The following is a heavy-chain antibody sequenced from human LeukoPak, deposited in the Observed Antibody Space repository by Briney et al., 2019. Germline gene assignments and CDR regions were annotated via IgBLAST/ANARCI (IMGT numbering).Heavy chain of an antibody. V-gene: IGHV4-34*01. CDR3: ARGGKCSGGSCYSRRGHDWYFDL. D-gene: IGHD2-15*01. J-gene: IGHJ2*01. CDR1: GFTFTNYA. CDR2: INHSGST. Sequence: GSLRLSCVASGFTFTNYAMSWIRQPPGKGLEWIGEINHSGSTNYNPSLKSRVTISVDTSKNQFSLKLSSVTAADTAVYYCARGGKCSGGSCYSRRGHDWYFDLWGRGTLATVSS.